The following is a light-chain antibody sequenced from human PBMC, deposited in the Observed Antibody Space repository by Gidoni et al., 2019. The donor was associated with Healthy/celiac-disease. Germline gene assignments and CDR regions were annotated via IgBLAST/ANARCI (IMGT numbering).Light chain of an antibody. CDR1: PSVSSSY. CDR2: GAS. CDR3: QQYGSSPWT. Sequence: IVLTQSPGTLSLSPGERATLSSRASPSVSSSYLAWYQQTPGQAPRLLIYGASSRATGIPDRFSGSGSGTDFTLTISRLEPEDFAVYYCQQYGSSPWTFGQGTKVEIK. J-gene: IGKJ1*01. V-gene: IGKV3-20*01.